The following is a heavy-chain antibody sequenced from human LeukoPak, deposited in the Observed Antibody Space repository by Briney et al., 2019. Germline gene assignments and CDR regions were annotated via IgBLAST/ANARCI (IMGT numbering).Heavy chain of an antibody. CDR1: GFTFDEYA. V-gene: IGHV3-43*02. CDR2: ISGDGGST. CDR3: AKHIGRFYMDV. Sequence: GGSLRLSCAASGFTFDEYAMHWVRQAPGKGLEWVALISGDGGSTHYADSVKGRFTISRDNSKNSLYLQMNSLRTEDTALYYCAKHIGRFYMDVWGKGTTVTVSS. J-gene: IGHJ6*03. D-gene: IGHD1-26*01.